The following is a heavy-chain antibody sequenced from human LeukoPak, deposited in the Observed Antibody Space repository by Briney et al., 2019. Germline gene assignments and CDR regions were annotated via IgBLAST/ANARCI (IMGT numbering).Heavy chain of an antibody. CDR1: GGSISRYY. V-gene: IGHV4-4*07. D-gene: IGHD3-10*01. CDR2: IYTSGST. Sequence: SETLSLTCTVSGGSISRYYWSWIRQPAGKGLEWIGRIYTSGSTNYNPSLKSRVTMSVDTSKNQFSLKLSSVTAADTAVYYCARDRMVRGVIYFDYWGQGTLVTVSS. J-gene: IGHJ4*02. CDR3: ARDRMVRGVIYFDY.